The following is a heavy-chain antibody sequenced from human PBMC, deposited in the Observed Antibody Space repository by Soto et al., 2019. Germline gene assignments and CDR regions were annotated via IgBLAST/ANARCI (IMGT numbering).Heavy chain of an antibody. CDR2: INPSGGST. J-gene: IGHJ6*02. CDR1: GYTLTSYY. CDR3: ARGVRTAAAGTGYYYYYGMDV. Sequence: GASVKVSCKASGYTLTSYYMHWVRQAPGQGLEWMGIINPSGGSTSYAQKFQGRVTMTRDTSTSTVYMELSSLRSEDTAVYYCARGVRTAAAGTGYYYYYGMDVWGQGTTVTVSS. D-gene: IGHD6-13*01. V-gene: IGHV1-46*01.